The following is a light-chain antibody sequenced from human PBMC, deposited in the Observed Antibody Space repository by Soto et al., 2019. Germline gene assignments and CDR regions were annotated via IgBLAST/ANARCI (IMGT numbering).Light chain of an antibody. J-gene: IGKJ4*01. CDR3: QQYTSYPLT. Sequence: DLQMTQSPSTLSASVGDRVTITCRASQSISSWLAWYQQKPGKAPELLIYKASNLESGVPSRFSGSGSGTEFTLTISSLKPDDFATYYCQQYTSYPLTFGGGTKVEIK. CDR1: QSISSW. CDR2: KAS. V-gene: IGKV1-5*03.